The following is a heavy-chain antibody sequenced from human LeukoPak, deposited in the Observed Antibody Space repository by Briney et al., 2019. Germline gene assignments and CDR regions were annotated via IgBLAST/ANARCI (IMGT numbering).Heavy chain of an antibody. D-gene: IGHD3-3*01. J-gene: IGHJ4*02. Sequence: GGSLRLSCAAPGFTFSTSNMNWVRQTPEKGLEWVSTITPGGSNMYYHNSVKGRFTISRDNAKNLLFLQMNSLRAEDTAVYYCASWSGSSVLDYWGQGTLVTVSS. CDR3: ASWSGSSVLDY. CDR2: ITPGGSNM. CDR1: GFTFSTSN. V-gene: IGHV3-21*01.